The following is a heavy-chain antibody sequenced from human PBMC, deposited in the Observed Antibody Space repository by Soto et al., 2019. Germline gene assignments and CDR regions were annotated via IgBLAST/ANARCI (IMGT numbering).Heavy chain of an antibody. CDR2: ISTSSSYI. Sequence: GGSLRLSCAASVFTFNNHDMNWVRQTPGKGLEWVSVISTSSSYIHYADSVMGRFTISRDNAKNSLYLQMNSLRAEDTALYYCAKDSSGWKTNFDYWGQGTLVTVSS. J-gene: IGHJ4*02. D-gene: IGHD6-19*01. V-gene: IGHV3-21*04. CDR1: VFTFNNHD. CDR3: AKDSSGWKTNFDY.